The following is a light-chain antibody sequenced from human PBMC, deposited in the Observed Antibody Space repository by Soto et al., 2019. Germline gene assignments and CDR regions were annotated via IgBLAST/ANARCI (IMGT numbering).Light chain of an antibody. Sequence: DIQMTQSPSTLPASIGDRVTITCRASQSIFRWLAWYQQKPGKAPNLLIYEGSTLESGVPSRFSGSGSGTEFTLTISSLQPDDFATYYCQHYDTFPWTFGQGTKVEIK. CDR1: QSIFRW. V-gene: IGKV1-5*03. CDR3: QHYDTFPWT. CDR2: EGS. J-gene: IGKJ1*01.